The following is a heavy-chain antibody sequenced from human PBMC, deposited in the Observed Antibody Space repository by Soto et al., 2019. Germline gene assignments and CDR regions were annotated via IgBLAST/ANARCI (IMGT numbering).Heavy chain of an antibody. CDR2: IKSEIDGGTT. V-gene: IGHV3-15*01. CDR3: AREDGYYGMDV. CDR1: ELTFTNAW. Sequence: GGSLRLSCAASELTFTNAWISWVRQPPGKGLEWVGRIKSEIDGGTTDYAAPVKGRFTISRDNSKNTLYLQMNSLRVEDTAVYYCAREDGYYGMDVWGQGTTVTVSS. J-gene: IGHJ6*02.